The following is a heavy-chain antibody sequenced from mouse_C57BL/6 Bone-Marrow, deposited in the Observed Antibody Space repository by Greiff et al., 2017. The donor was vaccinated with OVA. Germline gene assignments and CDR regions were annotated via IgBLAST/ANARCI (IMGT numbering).Heavy chain of an antibody. D-gene: IGHD1-1*01. CDR3: ARCYYGSSLYYFCY. J-gene: IGHJ2*01. CDR2: INPNYGTT. V-gene: IGHV1-39*01. CDR1: GYSFTDYN. Sequence: EVQLQQSGPELVKPGASVKISCKASGYSFTDYNMNWVKQSNGKSLEWIGVINPNYGTTSYNQKFKGKATLTVDQSSSTAYMQLNSLTSEDSAFYYCARCYYGSSLYYFCYWGQVTTLTVSS.